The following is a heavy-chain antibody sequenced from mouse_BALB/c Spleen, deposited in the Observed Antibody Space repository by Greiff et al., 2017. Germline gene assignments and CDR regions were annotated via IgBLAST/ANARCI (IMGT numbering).Heavy chain of an antibody. V-gene: IGHV1-14*01. CDR3: ARGENYGNYKDYAMDY. Sequence: VQLKESGPELVKPGASVKMSCKASGYTFTSYVMHWVKQKPGQGLEWIGYINPYNDGTKYNEKFKGKATLTSDKSSSTAYMELSSLTSEDSAVYYCARGENYGNYKDYAMDYWGQGTSVTVSS. CDR1: GYTFTSYV. CDR2: INPYNDGT. J-gene: IGHJ4*01. D-gene: IGHD2-1*01.